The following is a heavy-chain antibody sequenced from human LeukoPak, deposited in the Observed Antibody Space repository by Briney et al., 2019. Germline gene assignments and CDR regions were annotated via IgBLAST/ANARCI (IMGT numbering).Heavy chain of an antibody. J-gene: IGHJ1*01. CDR1: GFTFSSYA. V-gene: IGHV3-23*01. Sequence: GGSLRLSCAASGFTFSSYAMSWVRQAPGKGLEWVSAISGSGGSTYYADSMKGRFTISRDNSKNTLYLQMNSLRAEDTAVYYCAKDRHGYKYFQHWGQGTLVTVSS. CDR3: AKDRHGYKYFQH. CDR2: ISGSGGST. D-gene: IGHD5-24*01.